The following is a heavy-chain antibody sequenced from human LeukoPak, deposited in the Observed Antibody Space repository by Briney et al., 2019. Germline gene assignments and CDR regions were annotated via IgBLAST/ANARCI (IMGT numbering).Heavy chain of an antibody. Sequence: GGSLRLSCAASGFNFSSYAMNWVRQAPGKGLEWVTVISDGGHSTYYADSVKGRFTISRDNSKNTLYLQMNSLTAADTAVYFCAKSNDSLFSDYWGQGTLVTVSS. D-gene: IGHD2-15*01. V-gene: IGHV3-23*01. CDR2: ISDGGHST. CDR1: GFNFSSYA. CDR3: AKSNDSLFSDY. J-gene: IGHJ4*02.